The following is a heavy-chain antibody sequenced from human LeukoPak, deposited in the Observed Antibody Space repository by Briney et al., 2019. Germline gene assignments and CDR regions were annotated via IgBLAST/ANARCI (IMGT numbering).Heavy chain of an antibody. V-gene: IGHV4-34*01. CDR3: ARVLPITIFGVVIIRGWFDP. J-gene: IGHJ5*02. CDR2: INHSGST. Sequence: SETLSLTCAVYGGSFSGYYWSWIRPPPGKGLEWIGEINHSGSTNYNPSLKSRVTISVDTSKNQFSLKLSSVTAADTAVYYCARVLPITIFGVVIIRGWFDPWGQGTLVTVSS. D-gene: IGHD3-3*01. CDR1: GGSFSGYY.